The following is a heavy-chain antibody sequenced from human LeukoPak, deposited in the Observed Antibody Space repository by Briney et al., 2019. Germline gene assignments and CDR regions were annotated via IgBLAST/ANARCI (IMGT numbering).Heavy chain of an antibody. CDR2: IPASGGST. CDR1: GFTVSTNY. Sequence: GGSLRLSCAASGFTVSTNYMNWVRQAPGKGLEWVSSIPASGGSTYYADSVKGRFTISRDNSKNSLYLQMNSLRAEDTAVYCCAKWGLYTQPHGYYWGQGTLVTVSS. D-gene: IGHD3-16*01. CDR3: AKWGLYTQPHGYY. V-gene: IGHV3-23*01. J-gene: IGHJ4*02.